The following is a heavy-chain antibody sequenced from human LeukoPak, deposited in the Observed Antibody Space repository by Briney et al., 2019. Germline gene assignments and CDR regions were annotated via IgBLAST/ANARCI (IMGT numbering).Heavy chain of an antibody. D-gene: IGHD4-23*01. Sequence: GGSLSLSCAASGFTFRSYAMSWVRQAPRKGLEWVSTSSDTTYYTDSVKGRFTISRDTSKNTLYLQMNSLGAADTAVYYCARSRGPGNHYFDYWGQGALVTVSS. J-gene: IGHJ4*02. V-gene: IGHV3-23*01. CDR1: GFTFRSYA. CDR2: SSDTT. CDR3: ARSRGPGNHYFDY.